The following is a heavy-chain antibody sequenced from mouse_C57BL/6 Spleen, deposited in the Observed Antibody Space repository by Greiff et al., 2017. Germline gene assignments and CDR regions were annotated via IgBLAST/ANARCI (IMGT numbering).Heavy chain of an antibody. CDR1: GYTFTSYG. D-gene: IGHD1-1*01. J-gene: IGHJ2*01. CDR2: IYIGNGYT. Sequence: VQLKQSGAELVRPGSSVKMSCKTSGYTFTSYGINWVKQRPGQGLEWIGYIYIGNGYTEYNEKFKGKATLTSDTSSSTAYMQLSSLTSEDSAIYFCSIGVYYYCSRALDYWGQGTTLTVSS. CDR3: SIGVYYYCSRALDY. V-gene: IGHV1-58*01.